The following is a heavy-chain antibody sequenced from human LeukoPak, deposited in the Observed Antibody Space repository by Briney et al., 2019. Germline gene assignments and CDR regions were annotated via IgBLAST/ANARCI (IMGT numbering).Heavy chain of an antibody. V-gene: IGHV3-15*01. CDR1: GFTFSNAW. Sequence: GGSLRLSCAASGFTFSNAWMSWVRQAPGKGLEWVGRIKSKADGGTTDYAAPVKGRFTISKDDSRNTLYLQMNSLKTEDTAVYYCTTVPYYYDNSGYYHGVFDYWGQGTLVTVSS. CDR3: TTVPYYYDNSGYYHGVFDY. J-gene: IGHJ4*02. CDR2: IKSKADGGTT. D-gene: IGHD3-22*01.